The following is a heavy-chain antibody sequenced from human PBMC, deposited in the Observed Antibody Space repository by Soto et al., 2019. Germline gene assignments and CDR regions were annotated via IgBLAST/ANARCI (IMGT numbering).Heavy chain of an antibody. V-gene: IGHV3-30-3*01. CDR1: GFTFSSYA. Sequence: QVQLVESGGGVVQPGRSLRLSCAASGFTFSSYAMHWVRQAPGKGLEWVAVISYDGSNKHYADSVKGRFTISRDNSKNTLYLQMNSLRAEDTAVYYCATNYYDSSGKDYWGQGTLVTVSS. J-gene: IGHJ4*02. CDR3: ATNYYDSSGKDY. CDR2: ISYDGSNK. D-gene: IGHD3-22*01.